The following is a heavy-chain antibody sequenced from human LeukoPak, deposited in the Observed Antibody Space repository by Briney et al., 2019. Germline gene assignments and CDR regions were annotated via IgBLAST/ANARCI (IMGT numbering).Heavy chain of an antibody. D-gene: IGHD5-18*01. V-gene: IGHV3-21*01. CDR1: GFTFSSYN. J-gene: IGHJ4*02. CDR2: ISSSSSYI. Sequence: KPGGSLRLSCAVSGFTFSSYNMNWVRQAPGKALEGVSSISSSSSYIYYPDSVKGRFTISRDNAKNSLYLQMDSLRAEDTAVYYCARERGYSYGYGDYGGQGTLVTVSS. CDR3: ARERGYSYGYGDY.